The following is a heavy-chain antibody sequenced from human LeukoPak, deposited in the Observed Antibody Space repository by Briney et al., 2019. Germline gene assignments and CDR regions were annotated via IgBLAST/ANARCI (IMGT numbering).Heavy chain of an antibody. V-gene: IGHV1-18*01. CDR2: ISAYNGNT. CDR3: ARAGPTRSGYSGLVDY. D-gene: IGHD3-3*01. Sequence: ASVKVSCKASGYTFTSYGISWVRQAPGQGLEWMGWISAYNGNTNYAQKLQGRVTMTTDTSTSTAYMELRSLRSDDTAVYYCARAGPTRSGYSGLVDYWGQGTLVTVSS. J-gene: IGHJ4*02. CDR1: GYTFTSYG.